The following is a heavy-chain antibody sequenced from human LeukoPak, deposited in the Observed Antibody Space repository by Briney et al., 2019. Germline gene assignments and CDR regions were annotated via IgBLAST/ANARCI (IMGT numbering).Heavy chain of an antibody. CDR2: ISGSGGST. Sequence: PGGSLRLSCAASGFTFSSYAMSWVRQAPGKGLEWVSAISGSGGSTYYADSVKGRFTISRDNSKNTLYLQMNCLRAEDTAVYYCAKRPKYCSSTSCYGFDYWGQGTLVTVSS. CDR3: AKRPKYCSSTSCYGFDY. V-gene: IGHV3-23*01. J-gene: IGHJ4*02. CDR1: GFTFSSYA. D-gene: IGHD2-2*01.